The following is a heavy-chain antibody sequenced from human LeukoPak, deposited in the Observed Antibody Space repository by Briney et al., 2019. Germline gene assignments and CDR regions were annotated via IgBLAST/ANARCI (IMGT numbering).Heavy chain of an antibody. CDR3: AKDFYDILTGYGAFDI. CDR2: ISYDGSNK. J-gene: IGHJ3*02. V-gene: IGHV3-30*18. Sequence: PGRSLRLSCAASGFTFSSYGMHWVRQAPGKGLGWVAVISYDGSNKYYADSVKGRFTISRDSSKNTLYLQMNSLRAEDTAVYYCAKDFYDILTGYGAFDIWGQGTMVTVSS. D-gene: IGHD3-9*01. CDR1: GFTFSSYG.